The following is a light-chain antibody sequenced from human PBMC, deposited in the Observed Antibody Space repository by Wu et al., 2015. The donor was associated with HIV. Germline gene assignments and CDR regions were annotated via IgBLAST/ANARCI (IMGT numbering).Light chain of an antibody. CDR1: QSVNSK. CDR3: QLYGHSLL. Sequence: EIVMTQSPATLSVSPGERAILSCRASQSVNSKLAWYQQKPGQAPRLLISGASTRATGIPARFSGSGSGADFTLTISRLEPEDFAVYFCQLYGHSLLFGGGSKLEIK. CDR2: GAS. V-gene: IGKV3-15*01. J-gene: IGKJ4*01.